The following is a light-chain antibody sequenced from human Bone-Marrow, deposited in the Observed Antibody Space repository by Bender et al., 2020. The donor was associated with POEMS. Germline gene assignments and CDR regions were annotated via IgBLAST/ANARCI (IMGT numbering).Light chain of an antibody. CDR3: ASYTTSSTLV. CDR2: DVS. CDR1: SRDIGHYDH. V-gene: IGLV2-14*03. J-gene: IGLJ2*01. Sequence: QSALTQPASVSGSPGQSVTISCTGTSRDIGHYDHVSWYQQHPAKAPKLLIYDVSNRPSGVCYRFSGSKSLNTASLTISGLRTEDEGDFYWASYTTSSTLVFGGGTGLPVL.